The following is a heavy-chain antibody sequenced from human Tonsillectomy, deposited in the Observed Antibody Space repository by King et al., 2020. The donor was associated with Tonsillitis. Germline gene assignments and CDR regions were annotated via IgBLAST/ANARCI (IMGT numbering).Heavy chain of an antibody. D-gene: IGHD2-8*02. J-gene: IGHJ6*02. CDR1: GFTFNRYT. CDR3: ATPGITETGGRYYNSNTMDV. CDR2: ISSSSSYL. V-gene: IGHV3-21*01. Sequence: VQLVQSGGGPVKPGGSLRLSCAASGFTFNRYTMNWVRQAPGKGLEWVSSISSSSSYLHYADAIKGRFTISRDNAKNSLYLEMNSLRVEDTAVYYCATPGITETGGRYYNSNTMDVWGQGTTVIVSS.